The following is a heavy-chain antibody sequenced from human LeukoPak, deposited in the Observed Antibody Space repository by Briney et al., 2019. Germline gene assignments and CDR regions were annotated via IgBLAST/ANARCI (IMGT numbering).Heavy chain of an antibody. D-gene: IGHD5-24*01. CDR2: MSYDGTSE. CDR3: VRDRRDGKNLAYHFDF. Sequence: GGSLGLSCAASGFTFSSYAMHWVRQAPGKGLEWVAVMSYDGTSEYYADSVRGRFTISRDHSQNMLHLQMNSLRDEDTALYYCVRDRRDGKNLAYHFDFWGQGTLVTVSS. V-gene: IGHV3-30-3*01. J-gene: IGHJ4*02. CDR1: GFTFSSYA.